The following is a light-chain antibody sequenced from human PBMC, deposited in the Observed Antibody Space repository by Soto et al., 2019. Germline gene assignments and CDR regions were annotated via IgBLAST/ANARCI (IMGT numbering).Light chain of an antibody. V-gene: IGKV3-20*01. CDR2: AAS. J-gene: IGKJ1*01. CDR3: HQHGSSPRT. CDR1: QSVSSDY. Sequence: EVVLTQSPGTLSLSPGERATLSCRASQSVSSDYLAWYQQKPGQAPRLLIYAASSRATGIPDRFSGSGSGTDITLTISRLEPEDFAVFYCHQHGSSPRTFGQGTKVEIK.